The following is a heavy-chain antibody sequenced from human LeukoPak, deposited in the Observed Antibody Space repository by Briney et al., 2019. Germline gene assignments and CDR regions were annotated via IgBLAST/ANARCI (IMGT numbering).Heavy chain of an antibody. CDR3: ARAQTYGDSRLLLDY. D-gene: IGHD2-21*02. V-gene: IGHV3-21*04. Sequence: GGSLRLSCAASGFTFSSYSMNWVRQAPGKGLEWVSSISSSSSYIYYADSVKGRFTISRDNAKNSQYLQMNSLRVEDTALYYCARAQTYGDSRLLLDYWGQGTLVTVSS. CDR1: GFTFSSYS. J-gene: IGHJ4*02. CDR2: ISSSSSYI.